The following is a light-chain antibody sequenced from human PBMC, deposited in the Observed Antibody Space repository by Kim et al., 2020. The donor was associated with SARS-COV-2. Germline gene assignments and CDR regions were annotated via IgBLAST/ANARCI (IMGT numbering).Light chain of an antibody. CDR2: GSS. CDR3: QQYGGSPTYT. CDR1: RTISITP. V-gene: IGKV3-20*01. J-gene: IGKJ2*01. Sequence: SEGERASRRRRSSRTISITPLGWYQQKPGQATRLLIYGSSRRATGIPDRFSGTASGTNFTLTNSRLEPEDFAVYYCQQYGGSPTYTFGQGNKLEI.